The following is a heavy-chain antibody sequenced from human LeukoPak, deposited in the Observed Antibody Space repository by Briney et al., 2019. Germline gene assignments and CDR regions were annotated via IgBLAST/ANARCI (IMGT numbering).Heavy chain of an antibody. CDR2: IIPIFGTA. CDR3: ARVGVTTYNWFDP. V-gene: IGHV1-69*06. D-gene: IGHD2-8*01. Sequence: ASVKVPCKASGGTFSSYAISWVRQAPGQGLEWMGGIIPIFGTANYAQKFQGRVTITADKSTSTAYMELSSLRSEDTAVYYCARVGVTTYNWFDPWGQGTLVTVSS. J-gene: IGHJ5*02. CDR1: GGTFSSYA.